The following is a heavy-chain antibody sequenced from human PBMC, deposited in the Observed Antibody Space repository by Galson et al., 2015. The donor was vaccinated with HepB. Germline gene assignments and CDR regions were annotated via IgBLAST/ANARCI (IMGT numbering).Heavy chain of an antibody. J-gene: IGHJ3*02. V-gene: IGHV4-59*01. CDR2: IYYSGST. CDR3: ARGAEGAFDI. CDR1: GGSISSYY. Sequence: LSLTCTVSGGSISSYYWSWIRQPPGKGLEWIGYIYYSGSTNYNPSLKSRVTISVDTSKNQFSLKLSSVTAADTAVYYCARGAEGAFDIWGQGTMATVSS. D-gene: IGHD1-14*01.